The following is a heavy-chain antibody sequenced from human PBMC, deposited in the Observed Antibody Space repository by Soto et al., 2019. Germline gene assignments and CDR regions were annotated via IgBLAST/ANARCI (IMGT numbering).Heavy chain of an antibody. CDR2: IYYSGST. V-gene: IGHV4-39*01. Sequence: QLQLQESGPGLVKPSEALSLTCTVSGGSNSSSSYYWGWIRQPPGKGLEWIGSIYYSGSTYYNPSLKSRVTISVDTSKNQFSLKLSSVTAADTAVYYCARQIASSSSGRDYYYYYMDVWGKGTTVTVSS. J-gene: IGHJ6*03. CDR1: GGSNSSSSYY. D-gene: IGHD6-6*01. CDR3: ARQIASSSSGRDYYYYYMDV.